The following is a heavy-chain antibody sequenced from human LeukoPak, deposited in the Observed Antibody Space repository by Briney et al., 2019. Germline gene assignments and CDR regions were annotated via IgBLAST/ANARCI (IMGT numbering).Heavy chain of an antibody. CDR1: GFTFVNYA. J-gene: IGHJ4*02. D-gene: IGHD6-19*01. CDR2: VVGAGTTT. V-gene: IGHV3-23*01. CDR3: AKARLSTGWAYNDC. Sequence: GGSLRLSCAASGFTFVNYAMSWVRQAPGKGLEWVSAVVGAGTTTFYADSVKGRFTISRDNSKNTVYLQINSLRAGDTAVYYCAKARLSTGWAYNDCWGQGTLVTVSS.